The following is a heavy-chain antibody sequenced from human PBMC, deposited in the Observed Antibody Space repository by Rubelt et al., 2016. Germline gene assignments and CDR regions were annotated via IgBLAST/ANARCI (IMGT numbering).Heavy chain of an antibody. D-gene: IGHD3-22*01. CDR2: ISYDGSNK. V-gene: IGHV3-30*01. J-gene: IGHJ4*02. Sequence: ISYDGSNKYYADSVKGRFTISRDNSKNTLYLQMNSLRAEDTAVYYCARVGFDSSGYYYDYWGQGTLVTVSS. CDR3: ARVGFDSSGYYYDY.